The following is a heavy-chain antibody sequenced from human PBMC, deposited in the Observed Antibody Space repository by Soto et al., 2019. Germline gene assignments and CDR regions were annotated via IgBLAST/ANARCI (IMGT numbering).Heavy chain of an antibody. CDR2: IDPSDSYT. CDR3: ARGSYCSGGSCYYGAFDI. J-gene: IGHJ3*02. CDR1: GYSFTSYW. Sequence: GASLKISCKGSGYSFTSYWFSWVRQMPGKGLEWMGRIDPSDSYTNYSPSFQGHVTISADKSISTAYLQWSSLKASDTAMYYCARGSYCSGGSCYYGAFDIWGQGTMVTVSS. V-gene: IGHV5-10-1*01. D-gene: IGHD2-15*01.